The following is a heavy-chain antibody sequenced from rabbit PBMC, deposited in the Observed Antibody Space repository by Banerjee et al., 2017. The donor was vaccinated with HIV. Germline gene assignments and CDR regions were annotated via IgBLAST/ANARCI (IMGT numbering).Heavy chain of an antibody. CDR1: GFDFSSNA. CDR3: ARGANYNGYYDVYPYAPYYFNL. Sequence: QEQLKESGGGLVQPGGSLKLSCKASGFDFSSNAMCWVRQAPGKGPEWIACIYNGDGSTYYASWAKGRFTITRSTSLNTVTLQLNSLTAADTATYFCARGANYNGYYDVYPYAPYYFNLWGPGTLVTVS. CDR2: IYNGDGST. V-gene: IGHV1S47*01. J-gene: IGHJ4*01. D-gene: IGHD6-1*01.